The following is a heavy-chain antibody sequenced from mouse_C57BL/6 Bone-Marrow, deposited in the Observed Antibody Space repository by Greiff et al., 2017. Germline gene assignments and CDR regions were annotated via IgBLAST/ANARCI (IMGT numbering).Heavy chain of an antibody. J-gene: IGHJ4*01. CDR2: IDPSDSYT. CDR1: GYTFTSYW. Sequence: VQLKQPGAELVMPGASVKLSCKASGYTFTSYWMHWVKQRPGQGLEWIGEIDPSDSYTNYNQKFKGKSTLTVDKSSSTAYMQLSSLTSEDSAVYYCARPAYYSNFYAMDYWGQGTSVTVSS. D-gene: IGHD2-5*01. V-gene: IGHV1-69*01. CDR3: ARPAYYSNFYAMDY.